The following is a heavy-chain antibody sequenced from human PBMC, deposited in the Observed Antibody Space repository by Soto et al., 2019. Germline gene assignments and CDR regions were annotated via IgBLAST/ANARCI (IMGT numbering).Heavy chain of an antibody. D-gene: IGHD3-3*01. CDR3: ARDVTIFGVVTYGMDV. CDR2: IIPIFGTA. Sequence: SVKVSCKAAGGTFSSDAISWGRQAPGQGLEWMGGIIPIFGTANYAQKFQGRVTITADKSTSTAYMELSSLRSEDTAVYYCARDVTIFGVVTYGMDVWGQGTTVTASS. CDR1: GGTFSSDA. J-gene: IGHJ6*02. V-gene: IGHV1-69*06.